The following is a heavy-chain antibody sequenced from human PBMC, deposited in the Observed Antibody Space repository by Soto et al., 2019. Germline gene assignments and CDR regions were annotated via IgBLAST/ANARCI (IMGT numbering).Heavy chain of an antibody. V-gene: IGHV4-30-4*01. CDR2: IYYSGRT. J-gene: IGHJ6*02. D-gene: IGHD3-10*01. CDR1: GGSINTGDYY. Sequence: SETLSLTCTVSGGSINTGDYYWSWIRQPPGKGLEWIGYIYYSGRTYYNPSLKSRVTISVDTSKNQFSLKLSSVTAADTAVYYCARDRGPWGSGSEYYYYYGMDVWGQGXTFTVSS. CDR3: ARDRGPWGSGSEYYYYYGMDV.